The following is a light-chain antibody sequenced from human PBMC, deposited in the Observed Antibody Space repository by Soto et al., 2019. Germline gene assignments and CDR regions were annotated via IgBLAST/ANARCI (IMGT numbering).Light chain of an antibody. V-gene: IGKV1-27*01. J-gene: IGKJ3*01. CDR1: QGISNY. CDR3: QKYNSAPPLT. CDR2: AAS. Sequence: DIQMTQSPSSLSASVGDRVTITCRASQGISNYLAWYQQKPGKVPKLLIYAASTLQSGVPSRFSGSGSGTDFTLTISSLQPADVATYYCQKYNSAPPLTFGPGTKVDIK.